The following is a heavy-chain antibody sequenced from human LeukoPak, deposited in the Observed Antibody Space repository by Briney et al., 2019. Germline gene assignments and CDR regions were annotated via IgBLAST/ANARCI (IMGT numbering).Heavy chain of an antibody. CDR3: AKGPLFIFGPAVEGAFDI. D-gene: IGHD3-3*02. CDR1: GITLSDFW. CDR2: ISGSGGST. V-gene: IGHV3-23*01. J-gene: IGHJ3*02. Sequence: GGSLRLSCAASGITLSDFWFSWVRQAPGKGLEWVSAISGSGGSTYYADSVKGRFTISRDNSKNTLYLQMNSLRAEDTAVYYCAKGPLFIFGPAVEGAFDIWGQGTMVTVSS.